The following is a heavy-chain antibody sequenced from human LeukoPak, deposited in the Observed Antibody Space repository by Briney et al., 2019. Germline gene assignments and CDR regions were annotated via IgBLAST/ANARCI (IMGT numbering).Heavy chain of an antibody. D-gene: IGHD2-2*01. Sequence: GSLRLSCAASGFTFSSYSMNWVRQAPGKGLEWVSSISSSSSYIYYADSVKGRFTISRDNAKNSLYLQMNSLRAEDTAVYYCARDLEPTIVVVPAATGDYGMDVWGQGTTVTVSS. V-gene: IGHV3-21*01. CDR2: ISSSSSYI. CDR1: GFTFSSYS. CDR3: ARDLEPTIVVVPAATGDYGMDV. J-gene: IGHJ6*02.